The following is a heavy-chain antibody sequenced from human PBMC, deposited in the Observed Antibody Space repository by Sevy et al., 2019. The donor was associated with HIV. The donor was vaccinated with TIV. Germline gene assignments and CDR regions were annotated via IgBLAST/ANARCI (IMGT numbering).Heavy chain of an antibody. Sequence: SETLSLTCSVSGGSISSGSYYWSWIRQPAGKGLEWIGRFHTSGTTNYNPSLESRVTIFVDTSMTQFSLRLTAVTAADTAVYYWARTTWIHQRLDHAFDIWGQGTRVTVSS. J-gene: IGHJ3*02. CDR1: GGSISSGSYY. V-gene: IGHV4-61*02. CDR3: ARTTWIHQRLDHAFDI. CDR2: FHTSGTT. D-gene: IGHD5-12*01.